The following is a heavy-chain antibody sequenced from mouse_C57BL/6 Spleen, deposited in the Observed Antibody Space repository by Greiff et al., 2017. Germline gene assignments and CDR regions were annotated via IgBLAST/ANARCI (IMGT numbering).Heavy chain of an antibody. J-gene: IGHJ2*01. CDR2: INPGSGGT. Sequence: VQLQQSGAELVRPGTSVKVSCKASGYAFTNYLIEWVKQRPGQGLEWIGVINPGSGGTNYNEKFKGKATLTADKSSSTAYMQLSSLTSEDSAVYVCAREGNEYDGYYFDYWGQGTTLTVSS. CDR1: GYAFTNYL. CDR3: AREGNEYDGYYFDY. D-gene: IGHD2-4*01. V-gene: IGHV1-54*01.